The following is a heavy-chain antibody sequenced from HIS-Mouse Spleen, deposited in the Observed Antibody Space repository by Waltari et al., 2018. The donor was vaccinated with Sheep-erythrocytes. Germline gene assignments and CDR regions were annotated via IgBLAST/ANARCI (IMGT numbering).Heavy chain of an antibody. CDR3: TRHGYSSSSGSDY. Sequence: EVQLVESGGGLVQPGGSLKLSCAASGFTFSGSAMHWVRQASGKGLEWVGRIRSKANSDATAYAASVKGRFTISRDDSKNTAYLQMNSLKTEDTAVYYCTRHGYSSSSGSDYWGQGTLVTVSS. CDR2: IRSKANSDAT. J-gene: IGHJ4*02. D-gene: IGHD6-6*01. CDR1: GFTFSGSA. V-gene: IGHV3-73*02.